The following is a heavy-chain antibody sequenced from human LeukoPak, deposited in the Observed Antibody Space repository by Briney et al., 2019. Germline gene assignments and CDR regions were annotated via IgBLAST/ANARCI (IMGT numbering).Heavy chain of an antibody. CDR3: AREYYDLLTGYYPFDY. CDR2: ISYDGSNK. V-gene: IGHV3-30*03. Sequence: GRSLRLSCAASGFTFSSYGMHWVRQAPGKGLEWVAVISYDGSNKYYADSVKGRFTISRDNSKDTLYLQMNSLRAEDTAVYYCAREYYDLLTGYYPFDYWGQGTLVTVSS. D-gene: IGHD3-9*01. J-gene: IGHJ4*02. CDR1: GFTFSSYG.